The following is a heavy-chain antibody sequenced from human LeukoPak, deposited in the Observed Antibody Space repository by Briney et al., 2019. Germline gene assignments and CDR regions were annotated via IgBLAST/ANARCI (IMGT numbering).Heavy chain of an antibody. CDR3: TSHLRNAY. V-gene: IGHV3-43*02. Sequence: GGSLRLSCAASGFTFDDYAMHWVRQAPGKGLEWVSLISGDGSIKCYADSVKGRFTISRDNSKNSLYLQMNSLRTEDTALYYCTSHLRNAYWGQGTLVTVSS. CDR2: ISGDGSIK. J-gene: IGHJ4*02. CDR1: GFTFDDYA. D-gene: IGHD4-17*01.